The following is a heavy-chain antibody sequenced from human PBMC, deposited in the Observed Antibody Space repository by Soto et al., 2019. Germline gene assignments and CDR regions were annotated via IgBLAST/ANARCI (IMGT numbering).Heavy chain of an antibody. CDR3: ARDARYYDILTGDYMGGFDY. CDR1: GGSISSYY. D-gene: IGHD3-9*01. V-gene: IGHV4-59*01. J-gene: IGHJ4*02. Sequence: SETLSLTCTVSGGSISSYYWSWIRQPPGKGLEWIGYIYDSGNTNYNPSLRSRVSISVDMSKNQFSLKLNSVTAADTAMYYCARDARYYDILTGDYMGGFDYWGQGILVTVSS. CDR2: IYDSGNT.